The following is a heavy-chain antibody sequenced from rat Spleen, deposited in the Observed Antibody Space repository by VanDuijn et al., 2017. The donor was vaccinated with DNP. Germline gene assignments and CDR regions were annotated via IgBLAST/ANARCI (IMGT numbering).Heavy chain of an antibody. V-gene: IGHV3-1*01. Sequence: EVQLQESGSGLVKPSQSLSLTCSVIGYSITSNYWGWIRKFPGNKMEYIGHISYSGSTNYNPSLKSRISITRDTSRNHFFLPLNSVTTQDTATYYCARWTRYFDYWGQGVMVTVSS. CDR3: ARWTRYFDY. CDR2: ISYSGST. J-gene: IGHJ2*01. D-gene: IGHD1-7*01. CDR1: GYSITSNY.